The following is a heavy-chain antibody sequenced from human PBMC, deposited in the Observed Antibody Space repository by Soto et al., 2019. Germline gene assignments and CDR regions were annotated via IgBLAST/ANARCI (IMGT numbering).Heavy chain of an antibody. V-gene: IGHV3-9*01. D-gene: IGHD3-16*01. Sequence: EVQLVESGGGLVQLGRSLRLFCVASGFTFDDYVMHWVRQVPGKGLEWVSGISWNSGNIDYADSVKGRFTISRDNAMNSLYLQMNSLRPEDTALYYCARGLSAVPSYLDYWGQGTLVTVSS. J-gene: IGHJ4*02. CDR2: ISWNSGNI. CDR1: GFTFDDYV. CDR3: ARGLSAVPSYLDY.